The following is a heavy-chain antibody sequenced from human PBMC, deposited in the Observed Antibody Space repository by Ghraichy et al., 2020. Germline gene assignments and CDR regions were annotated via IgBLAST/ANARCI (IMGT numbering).Heavy chain of an antibody. D-gene: IGHD2-2*01. CDR1: GYSLNNYG. CDR3: AKVPVPGHYFDY. V-gene: IGHV1-18*01. Sequence: ASAKVSCKASGYSLNNYGIIWVRQAPGQGLEWMGRISSYNGNTNYAQMLQGRVTMTIDTSTNTAYMELRSLRFDDTAMYYCAKVPVPGHYFDYWGQGTLVTVSS. CDR2: ISSYNGNT. J-gene: IGHJ4*02.